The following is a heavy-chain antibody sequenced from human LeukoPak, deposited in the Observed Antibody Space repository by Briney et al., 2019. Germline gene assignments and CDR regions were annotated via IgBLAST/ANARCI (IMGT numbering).Heavy chain of an antibody. V-gene: IGHV4-39*01. CDR1: RGSITNSSCY. J-gene: IGHJ4*02. D-gene: IGHD2-2*01. CDR2: IYYTGTT. CDR3: ARRAVVPAAVSYFDN. Sequence: SETLSLTCAVSRGSITNSSCYWGWIRQPPGRGLEWIGGIYYTGTTYYSPSLNSRITISMDTSKKQFSLRLASVTAADTAVYYCARRAVVPAAVSYFDNWGQGTLVTVSS.